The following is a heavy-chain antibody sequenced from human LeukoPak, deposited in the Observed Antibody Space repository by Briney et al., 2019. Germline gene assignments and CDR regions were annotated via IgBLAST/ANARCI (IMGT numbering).Heavy chain of an antibody. CDR1: GFTFSTYW. CDR3: ARDSGLYYDFWSGYYFDY. Sequence: PGGSLRLSCAASGFTFSTYWMSWVRQAPGKGLEWVANIKPDGSEKYYVDSVKGRFTISRDNAKNSLYLQMNSLRAEDTAVYYCARDSGLYYDFWSGYYFDYWGQGTLVTVSS. V-gene: IGHV3-7*01. D-gene: IGHD3-3*01. J-gene: IGHJ4*02. CDR2: IKPDGSEK.